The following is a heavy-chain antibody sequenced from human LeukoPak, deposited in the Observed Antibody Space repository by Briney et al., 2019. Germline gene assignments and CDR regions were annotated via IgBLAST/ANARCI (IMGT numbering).Heavy chain of an antibody. Sequence: QSGGSLKLSCAASGFTFSDYAMGWVRQAPGVGLEWVSEVSGDGGTTFYADSVKGRFTISRDNSENTFYLQMNSLRADDTAVYYCAKRDRCGWFFFDYWGQGNLVAVSS. D-gene: IGHD6-19*01. CDR2: VSGDGGTT. CDR1: GFTFSDYA. J-gene: IGHJ4*02. CDR3: AKRDRCGWFFFDY. V-gene: IGHV3-23*01.